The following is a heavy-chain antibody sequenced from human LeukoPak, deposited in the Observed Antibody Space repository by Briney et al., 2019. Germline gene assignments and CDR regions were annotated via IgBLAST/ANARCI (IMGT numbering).Heavy chain of an antibody. CDR3: TRDREGYYYDSSGLGY. D-gene: IGHD3-22*01. Sequence: GGSLRLSCTASGFTFGDYAMSWVRQAPGKGLEWVGFIRSKAYGGTTEYAASAKGRFTISRDDSKSIAYLQMNSLKTEDTAVYYCTRDREGYYYDSSGLGYWGQGTLVTVSS. V-gene: IGHV3-49*04. J-gene: IGHJ4*02. CDR2: IRSKAYGGTT. CDR1: GFTFGDYA.